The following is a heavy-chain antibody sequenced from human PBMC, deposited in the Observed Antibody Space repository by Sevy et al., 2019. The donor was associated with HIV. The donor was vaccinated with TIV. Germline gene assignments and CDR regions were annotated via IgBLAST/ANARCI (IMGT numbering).Heavy chain of an antibody. V-gene: IGHV3-33*01. CDR2: IWSDGAYQ. CDR1: GFTFSNYA. CDR3: ARGGYYYDNAAYYALDS. J-gene: IGHJ4*02. D-gene: IGHD3-22*01. Sequence: GSLRLSCAATGFTFSNYAIHWVRQAPGKGMEWVAIIWSDGAYQYHGDSVKGRFTISRDNSKNTLYLQMNNVRVEDTAVYYCARGGYYYDNAAYYALDSWGQGTLVTVSS.